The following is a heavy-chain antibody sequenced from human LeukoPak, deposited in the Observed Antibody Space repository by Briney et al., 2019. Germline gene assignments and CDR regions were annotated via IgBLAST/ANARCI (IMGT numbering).Heavy chain of an antibody. CDR2: IYYSGST. CDR3: ASRDISLYYFDY. V-gene: IGHV4-59*08. J-gene: IGHJ4*02. CDR1: GGSISSYY. Sequence: ASETLSLTCTVSGGSISSYYWSWIRQPPGKGLEWIGYIYYSGSTNYNPSLKSRVTISVDTSKNQFSLKLSSVTAADTAVYYCASRDISLYYFDYWGQGTLVTVSS. D-gene: IGHD5-12*01.